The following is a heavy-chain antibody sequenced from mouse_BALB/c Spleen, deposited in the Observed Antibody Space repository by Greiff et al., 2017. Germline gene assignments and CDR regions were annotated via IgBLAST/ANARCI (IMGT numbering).Heavy chain of an antibody. CDR2: INPSNGRT. CDR1: GYTFTSYW. D-gene: IGHD2-1*01. J-gene: IGHJ3*01. Sequence: QVQLQQPGAELVKPGASVKLSCKASGYTFTSYWLHWVKQRPGQGLEWIGEINPSNGRTNYNEKFKSKATLTVDKSSSTAYMQLSSLTSEDSAVYYCAIYYGNHWFAYWGQGTLVTVSA. V-gene: IGHV1S81*02. CDR3: AIYYGNHWFAY.